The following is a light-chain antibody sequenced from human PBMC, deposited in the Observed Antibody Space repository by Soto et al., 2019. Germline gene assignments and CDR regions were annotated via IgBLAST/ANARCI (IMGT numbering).Light chain of an antibody. J-gene: IGKJ5*01. Sequence: EIVMTQSPATLSVSPGERATLSCRASQSVSSNLAWYQQKPGQTPRLLIYDASSRATGIPDRFSGGGSGTDFTLTISSLEPDDFAVYYCQQRADWPITFGQGTRLEIK. CDR3: QQRADWPIT. CDR1: QSVSSN. CDR2: DAS. V-gene: IGKV3-11*01.